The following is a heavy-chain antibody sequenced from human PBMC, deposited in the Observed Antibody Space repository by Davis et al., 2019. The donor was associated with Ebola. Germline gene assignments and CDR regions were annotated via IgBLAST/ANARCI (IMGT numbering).Heavy chain of an antibody. J-gene: IGHJ5*02. CDR2: ISAYNGNT. V-gene: IGHV1-18*01. D-gene: IGHD3-10*01. CDR3: ARAVTMVLPSGWFDP. Sequence: ASVKVSCKASGYTFTRYGISWVRQAPGQGLEWMGWISAYNGNTNYAQNLQGRVTMTTDTSTSTAYMEVRSLRYDDTAVYYCARAVTMVLPSGWFDPGGQGTLVTVSS. CDR1: GYTFTRYG.